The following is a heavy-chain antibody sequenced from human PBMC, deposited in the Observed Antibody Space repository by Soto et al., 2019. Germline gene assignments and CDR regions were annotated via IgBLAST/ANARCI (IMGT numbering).Heavy chain of an antibody. J-gene: IGHJ4*02. CDR2: IIPMFGTP. Sequence: QVQLVQSGAEVKKPGSSVKVSCKASGGTFSSYAINWVRQAPGQGLEWMGGIIPMFGTPKYAQKFQGRVTITADESTSTASMELSSLRSEDTAVYYCAKVDPQDASPIDWGQGTLVTVSS. CDR1: GGTFSSYA. D-gene: IGHD2-2*01. CDR3: AKVDPQDASPID. V-gene: IGHV1-69*12.